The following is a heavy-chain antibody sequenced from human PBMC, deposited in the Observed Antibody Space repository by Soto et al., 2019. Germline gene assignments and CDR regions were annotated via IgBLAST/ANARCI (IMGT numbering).Heavy chain of an antibody. D-gene: IGHD3-3*01. CDR2: ISAYNGNT. CDR1: GYTFTSYG. CDR3: ARMTIFGVVNNWFDP. Sequence: ASVKVSCKASGYTFTSYGISWVRKAPGQGLEWMGWISAYNGNTNYAQKLQGRVTMTTDTSTSTAYMELRSLRSDDTAVYYCARMTIFGVVNNWFDPWGQGTLVTVSS. J-gene: IGHJ5*02. V-gene: IGHV1-18*01.